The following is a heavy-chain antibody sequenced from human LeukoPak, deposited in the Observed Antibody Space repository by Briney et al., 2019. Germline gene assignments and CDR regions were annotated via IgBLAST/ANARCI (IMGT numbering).Heavy chain of an antibody. CDR1: GFTFSSYA. V-gene: IGHV3-23*01. J-gene: IGHJ4*02. CDR3: AKDMITFGGVTRNPFDY. Sequence: PGGSLRLSCAASGFTFSSYAMSWVRQAPGKGLEWVSAISGSGGSTYYADSVKGRFTISRDNSKNTLYLQMNSLRAEDTAVYYCAKDMITFGGVTRNPFDYWGQGTLVTVSS. D-gene: IGHD3-16*01. CDR2: ISGSGGST.